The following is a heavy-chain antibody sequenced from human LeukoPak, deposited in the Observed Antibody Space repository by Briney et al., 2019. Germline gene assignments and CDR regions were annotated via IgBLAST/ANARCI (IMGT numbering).Heavy chain of an antibody. CDR2: ISSSSSYI. V-gene: IGHV3-21*01. J-gene: IGHJ4*02. Sequence: GRSLRLSCAASGFTFSSYSMNWVRQAPGKGLQWVSSISSSSSYIYYADSVNGRFTISRDNAKNSLYLQMNSLRAEDTAVYYCARERSAPIAALDYWGQGTLVTVSS. D-gene: IGHD6-13*01. CDR3: ARERSAPIAALDY. CDR1: GFTFSSYS.